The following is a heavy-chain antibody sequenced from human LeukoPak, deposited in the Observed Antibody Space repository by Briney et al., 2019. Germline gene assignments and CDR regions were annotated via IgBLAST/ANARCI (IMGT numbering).Heavy chain of an antibody. CDR1: GFTFSSYA. CDR2: IFGTGDTT. Sequence: GGSLRLSCAASGFTFSSYAMNWVRQAPGKGLEWVSIIFGTGDTTYYADSVKGRFTISRDNSKNTLYLQMNSLRAEDTAVYYCARDGPYYYGSGSYSYYFDYWGQGTLVTVSS. CDR3: ARDGPYYYGSGSYSYYFDY. V-gene: IGHV3-23*01. J-gene: IGHJ4*02. D-gene: IGHD3-10*01.